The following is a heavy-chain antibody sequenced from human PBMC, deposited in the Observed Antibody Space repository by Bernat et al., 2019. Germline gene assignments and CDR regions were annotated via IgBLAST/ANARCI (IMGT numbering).Heavy chain of an antibody. CDR1: GFTFSNFA. V-gene: IGHV3-23*01. Sequence: EVQLLESGGGLVQPGGSLRLSCAASGFTFSNFAMSWVRQAPGKGLEWVSAISGSGGSTYYADSVKGRFTISRDNSKNTLYLQMDSLRAEDTAVYYCAKDGYYGSGSYYEIRIDCWGQGALVTVSS. CDR3: AKDGYYGSGSYYEIRIDC. J-gene: IGHJ4*02. D-gene: IGHD3-10*01. CDR2: ISGSGGST.